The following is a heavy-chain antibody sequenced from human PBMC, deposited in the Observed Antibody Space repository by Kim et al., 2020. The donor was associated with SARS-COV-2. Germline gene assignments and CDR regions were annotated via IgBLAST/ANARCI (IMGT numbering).Heavy chain of an antibody. Sequence: GGSLRLSCAASGFTFSSYAMSWVRQAPGKGLEWVSAISGSGGSTYYADSVKGRFTISRDNSKNTLYLQMNSLRAEDTAVYYCAKDPGLSYDSSGYYLDYWGQGTLVTVSS. J-gene: IGHJ4*02. CDR3: AKDPGLSYDSSGYYLDY. D-gene: IGHD3-22*01. V-gene: IGHV3-23*01. CDR2: ISGSGGST. CDR1: GFTFSSYA.